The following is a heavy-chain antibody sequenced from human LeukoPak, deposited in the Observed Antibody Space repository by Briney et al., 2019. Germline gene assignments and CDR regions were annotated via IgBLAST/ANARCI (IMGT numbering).Heavy chain of an antibody. J-gene: IGHJ2*01. CDR3: ARVRAAAGANWYFDL. CDR1: GFTFSNYD. V-gene: IGHV3-13*04. Sequence: GGSLRLSCAVSGFTFSNYDMHWVRQVTGKGLEWVSAIGAAGDTFYVGSVKGRFTISRENAKSSLYLQMNSLRAGDTAVYYCARVRAAAGANWYFDLWGRGTQVTVSS. D-gene: IGHD6-13*01. CDR2: IGAAGDT.